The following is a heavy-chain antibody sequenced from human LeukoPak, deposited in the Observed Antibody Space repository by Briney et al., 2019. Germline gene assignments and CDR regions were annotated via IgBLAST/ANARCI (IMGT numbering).Heavy chain of an antibody. CDR2: ISAYNGNT. Sequence: ASVKVSCKASGYTFTSYGISWVRQAPEQGLEWMGWISAYNGNTNYAQKLQGRVTMTTDTSTSTAYMELRSLRSDDTAVYYCARAAYIVVVPAASFDPWGQGTLVTVSS. CDR1: GYTFTSYG. CDR3: ARAAYIVVVPAASFDP. J-gene: IGHJ5*02. V-gene: IGHV1-18*01. D-gene: IGHD2-2*01.